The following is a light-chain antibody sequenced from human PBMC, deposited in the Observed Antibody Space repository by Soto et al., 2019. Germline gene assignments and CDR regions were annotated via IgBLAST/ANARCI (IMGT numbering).Light chain of an antibody. CDR1: QTVGSTY. J-gene: IGKJ2*01. V-gene: IGKV3-20*01. CDR3: QQHDTSSFT. Sequence: EIVLTQSPGTLSLSPGERATLSCRASQTVGSTYLAWYQQVPGQAPRLLIYGASSRATGIPDRFRGSGCGTDFTLTISRLEPDDFAVYYCQQHDTSSFTFGQGTKLEIK. CDR2: GAS.